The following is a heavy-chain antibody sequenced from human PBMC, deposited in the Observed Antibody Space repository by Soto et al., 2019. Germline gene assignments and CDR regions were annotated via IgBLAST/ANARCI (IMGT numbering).Heavy chain of an antibody. V-gene: IGHV3-72*01. CDR3: TIGGIVGATNDY. J-gene: IGHJ4*02. CDR2: SRNKANSYTT. Sequence: EVQLVESGRGLVQPGGSLRLSCAASGFTFSDHYMEWVRQAPGKGLEWVARSRNKANSYTTEYAASVKGRFTISRDDSKRSLYLQMNSLKTEDTAVYYCTIGGIVGATNDYWGQGTLVTVSS. D-gene: IGHD1-26*01. CDR1: GFTFSDHY.